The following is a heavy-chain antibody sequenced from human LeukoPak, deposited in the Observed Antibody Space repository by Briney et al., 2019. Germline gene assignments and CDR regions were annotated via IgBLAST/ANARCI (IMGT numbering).Heavy chain of an antibody. V-gene: IGHV3-23*01. J-gene: IGHJ4*02. Sequence: GGSLRLSCAASGFTFSSYAMSWVRQAPGKGLEWVSAISGSGGSTYYADSVKGRFTISRDNSKNTLYLQMNGLRAEDTAVYYCAKRCYYDSSGYYSPYFDYWGQGTLVTVSS. D-gene: IGHD3-22*01. CDR2: ISGSGGST. CDR3: AKRCYYDSSGYYSPYFDY. CDR1: GFTFSSYA.